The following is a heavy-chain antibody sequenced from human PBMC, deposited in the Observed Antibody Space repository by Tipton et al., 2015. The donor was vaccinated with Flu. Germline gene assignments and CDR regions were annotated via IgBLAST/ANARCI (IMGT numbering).Heavy chain of an antibody. CDR3: ARDPRPLGRSGYSLGFDY. Sequence: GSLRLSCAASGFTVSSNYMSWVRQAPGKGLEWVSVIYSGGSTYYADSVKGRFTISRDNSKNTLYLQMNSLRAEDAAVYYCARDPRPLGRSGYSLGFDYWGQGTLVTVSS. J-gene: IGHJ4*02. D-gene: IGHD3-22*01. CDR1: GFTVSSNY. V-gene: IGHV3-53*01. CDR2: IYSGGST.